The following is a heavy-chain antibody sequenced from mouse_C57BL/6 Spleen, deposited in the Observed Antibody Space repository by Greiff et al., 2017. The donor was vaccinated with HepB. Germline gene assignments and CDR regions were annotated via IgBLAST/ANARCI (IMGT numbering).Heavy chain of an antibody. Sequence: QVQLQQSGAELVRPGTSVKVSCKASGYAFTNYLIEWVKQRPGQGLEWIGVINPGSGGTNYNEKFKGKATLTADKSSSTAYMQLSSLTSEDSAVYVCARWRYYGSSLAWFAYWGQGTLVTVSA. V-gene: IGHV1-54*01. CDR1: GYAFTNYL. D-gene: IGHD1-1*01. CDR2: INPGSGGT. CDR3: ARWRYYGSSLAWFAY. J-gene: IGHJ3*01.